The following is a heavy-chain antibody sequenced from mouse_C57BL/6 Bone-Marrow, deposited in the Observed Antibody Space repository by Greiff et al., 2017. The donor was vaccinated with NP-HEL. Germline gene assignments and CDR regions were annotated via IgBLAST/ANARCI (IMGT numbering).Heavy chain of an antibody. CDR3: ARDQGDYGTAWFAY. Sequence: DVKLQESGPGLVKPSQSLSLTCSVTGYSITSGYYWNWIRQFPGNKLEWMGYISYDGSNNYNPSLKNRISITRDTSKNQFFLKLNSVTTEDTATYYCARDQGDYGTAWFAYWGQGTLVTVSA. V-gene: IGHV3-6*01. CDR1: GYSITSGYY. J-gene: IGHJ3*01. D-gene: IGHD1-1*01. CDR2: ISYDGSN.